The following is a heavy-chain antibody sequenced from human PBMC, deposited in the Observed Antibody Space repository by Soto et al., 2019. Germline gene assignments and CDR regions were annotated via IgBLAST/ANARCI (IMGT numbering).Heavy chain of an antibody. CDR2: ISWNSGSI. CDR3: AKDISRYYDFWSGYYRYYYGMDV. J-gene: IGHJ6*02. CDR1: GFTFDDYA. Sequence: PGGSLRLSCAASGFTFDDYAMHWVRQAPGKGLEWVSGISWNSGSIGYADSVKGRFTISRDNAKNSLYLQMNSLRAEDTALYYCAKDISRYYDFWSGYYRYYYGMDVWGQGTTVTVSS. D-gene: IGHD3-3*01. V-gene: IGHV3-9*01.